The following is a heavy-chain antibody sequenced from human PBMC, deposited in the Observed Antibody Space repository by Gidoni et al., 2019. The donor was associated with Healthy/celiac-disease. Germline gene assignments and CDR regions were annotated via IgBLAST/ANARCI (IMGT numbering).Heavy chain of an antibody. V-gene: IGHV4-39*01. CDR2: IYYCGST. J-gene: IGHJ3*02. CDR3: ARQSVVMVRGVIEAHAFDI. Sequence: QLQLQESGPGLVKPSETLSLPCTVSGRSISSSSSYWGWIRQPPGKGLEWIGSIYYCGSTYYNPSLKSRVTISVDTSKNQFSLKLSSVTAADTAVYYCARQSVVMVRGVIEAHAFDIWGQGTMVTVSS. CDR1: GRSISSSSSY. D-gene: IGHD3-10*01.